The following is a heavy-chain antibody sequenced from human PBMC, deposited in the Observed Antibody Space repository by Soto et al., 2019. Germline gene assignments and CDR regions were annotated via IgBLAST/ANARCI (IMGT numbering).Heavy chain of an antibody. Sequence: GGSLRLSCAASGFTFSSYGMHWVRQAPGKGLEWVAVIWYDGSNKYYADSVKGRFTISRDNSKNTLYLQMNSLRAEDTAVYYCARVTLAAAGSYYYYYMDVWGKGTTVTVSS. J-gene: IGHJ6*03. CDR1: GFTFSSYG. V-gene: IGHV3-33*01. CDR2: IWYDGSNK. CDR3: ARVTLAAAGSYYYYYMDV. D-gene: IGHD6-13*01.